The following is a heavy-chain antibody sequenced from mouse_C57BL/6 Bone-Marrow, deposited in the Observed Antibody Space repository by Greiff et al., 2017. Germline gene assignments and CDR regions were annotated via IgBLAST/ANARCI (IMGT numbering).Heavy chain of an antibody. CDR1: GYTFTSYD. J-gene: IGHJ1*03. CDR2: IYPSDGST. Sequence: QVQLQQSGPELVKPGASVKLSCKASGYTFTSYDINWVKQRPGQGLEWIGWIYPSDGSTKYNEKFKGKATLTVDTSSSTAYMGLHSLTSEDSAVYFCAIYGSREPFYWYCDVWGTGTTVTVSS. D-gene: IGHD1-1*01. CDR3: AIYGSREPFYWYCDV. V-gene: IGHV1-85*01.